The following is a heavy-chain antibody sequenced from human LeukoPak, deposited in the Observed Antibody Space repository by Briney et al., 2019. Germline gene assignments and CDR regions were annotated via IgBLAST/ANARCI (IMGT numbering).Heavy chain of an antibody. V-gene: IGHV5-51*01. Sequence: GESLKISCKGSGYIFTSYWIGWVRQVPGKGLEWMGLIYPGDSDTRYSPSFQGQVTISVDKSINTAYLQWSSLQASDTAMYYCGMSGDRVPLQDDVFDVWGQGTMVTVST. CDR2: IYPGDSDT. J-gene: IGHJ3*01. CDR3: GMSGDRVPLQDDVFDV. CDR1: GYIFTSYW. D-gene: IGHD1-26*01.